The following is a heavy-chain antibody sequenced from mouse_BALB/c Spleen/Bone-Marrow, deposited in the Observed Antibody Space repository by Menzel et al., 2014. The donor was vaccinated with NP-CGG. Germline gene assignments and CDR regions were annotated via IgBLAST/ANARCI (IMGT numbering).Heavy chain of an antibody. Sequence: QVQLKQSGPGLVAPSQSLSITCTVSGFSLTGYGVNWVRQPPGKGLEWLGMIWGDGNTDYNSALKSRLSINKYNSKSQVFLKMNSLQTDYTARYYCAKWWFAYWGQGTLVTVSA. CDR2: IWGDGNT. CDR1: GFSLTGYG. V-gene: IGHV2-6-7*01. CDR3: AKWWFAY. J-gene: IGHJ3*01.